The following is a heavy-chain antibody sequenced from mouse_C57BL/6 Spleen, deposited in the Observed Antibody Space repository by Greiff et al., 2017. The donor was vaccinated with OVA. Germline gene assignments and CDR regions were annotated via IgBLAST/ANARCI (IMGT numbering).Heavy chain of an antibody. CDR1: GYTFTDYE. CDR2: IDPETGGT. V-gene: IGHV1-15*01. J-gene: IGHJ2*01. D-gene: IGHD2-14*01. CDR3: TRERDLGYEDFDY. Sequence: QVQLQQSGAELVRPGASVTLSCKASGYTFTDYEMHWVKQTPVHGLEWIGAIDPETGGTAYNQKFKGKAILTADKSSSTAYMELRSLTSEDSAVYYCTRERDLGYEDFDYWGQGTTLTVSS.